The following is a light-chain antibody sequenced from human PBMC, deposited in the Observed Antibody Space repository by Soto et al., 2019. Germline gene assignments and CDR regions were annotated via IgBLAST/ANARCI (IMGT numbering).Light chain of an antibody. CDR1: QSISGF. CDR2: AAS. J-gene: IGKJ5*01. CDR3: QQSYTVPIT. V-gene: IGKV1-39*01. Sequence: DIQMTQSPSSLSASVGDGVTITCRASQSISGFLNWYQQKPGKAPKFLIFAASNLQSDVPSRFSGSGTETEFTLTISSLQLEDFGTYYCQQSYTVPITFGQGTRLEIK.